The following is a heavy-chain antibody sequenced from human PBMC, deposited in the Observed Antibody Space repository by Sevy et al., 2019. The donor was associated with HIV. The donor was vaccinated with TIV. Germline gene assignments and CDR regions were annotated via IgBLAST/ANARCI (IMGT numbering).Heavy chain of an antibody. D-gene: IGHD3-10*01. CDR3: ARNDYSITMVRGVIISPGV. J-gene: IGHJ4*02. CDR1: GFTFSSYS. CDR2: ISSSSSYI. Sequence: GGSLRLSCAASGFTFSSYSMNWVRQAPGKGLEWVSSISSSSSYIYYADSVKGRFTISRDNAKNSLYLKMNSLRAEDTAVYYCARNDYSITMVRGVIISPGVWGQGTLVTVSS. V-gene: IGHV3-21*01.